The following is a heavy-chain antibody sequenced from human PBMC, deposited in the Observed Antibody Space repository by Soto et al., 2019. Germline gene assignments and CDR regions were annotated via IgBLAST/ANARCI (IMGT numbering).Heavy chain of an antibody. J-gene: IGHJ6*02. D-gene: IGHD6-13*01. CDR2: IGTAGDT. CDR1: GFTFSSYD. V-gene: IGHV3-13*01. Sequence: EVQLVESGGGLVQPGGSLRLSCAASGFTFSSYDMHWVRQATGKGLEWVSAIGTAGDTYYPGSVKGRFTISRENAKNSLYLQMNSLRAGETAVYYCAREMGIAAAGTHYYYYGMDVWGQGTTVTVSS. CDR3: AREMGIAAAGTHYYYYGMDV.